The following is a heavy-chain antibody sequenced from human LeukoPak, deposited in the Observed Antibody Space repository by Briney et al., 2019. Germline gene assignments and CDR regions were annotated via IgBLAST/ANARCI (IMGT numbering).Heavy chain of an antibody. Sequence: SQTLSLTCAISGDRVSSKSAGWTWIRQSPSRGPEWLGRTYYRSKWNNDYAASVESRISINADISKNQFSLHLNSVTLEDTAVYYCAREGKGEQAGLFDYWGQGTLVTVSS. CDR1: GDRVSSKSAG. D-gene: IGHD3-16*01. V-gene: IGHV6-1*01. J-gene: IGHJ4*02. CDR2: TYYRSKWNN. CDR3: AREGKGEQAGLFDY.